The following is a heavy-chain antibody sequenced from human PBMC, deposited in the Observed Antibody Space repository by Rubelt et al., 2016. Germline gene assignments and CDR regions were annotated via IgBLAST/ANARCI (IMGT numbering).Heavy chain of an antibody. D-gene: IGHD3-16*01. V-gene: IGHV4-61*05. Sequence: QLQLQESGPGLVKPSETLSLTCTVSGGSISSSSYYWGWIRQPPGKGLEWIGYIHYSGSTNYNPSLKSRVTISVDTSKNQFSLKLNSVTAADTAVYYCGRHYGIKSPFDPWGQGTLVTVSS. J-gene: IGHJ5*02. CDR1: GGSISSSSYY. CDR3: GRHYGIKSPFDP. CDR2: IHYSGST.